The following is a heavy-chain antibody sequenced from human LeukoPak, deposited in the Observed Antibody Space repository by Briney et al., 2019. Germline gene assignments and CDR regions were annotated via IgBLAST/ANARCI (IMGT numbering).Heavy chain of an antibody. D-gene: IGHD3-10*02. CDR2: ISSSGSTI. Sequence: GGSLRLSCAASGFTFSSYEMNWVRQAPGKGLERVSYISSSGSTIYYADSVKGRFTISRDNAKNSLYLQMSSLRAEDTAVYYCAELGITMIGGVWGKGTTVTISS. CDR3: AELGITMIGGV. CDR1: GFTFSSYE. V-gene: IGHV3-48*03. J-gene: IGHJ6*04.